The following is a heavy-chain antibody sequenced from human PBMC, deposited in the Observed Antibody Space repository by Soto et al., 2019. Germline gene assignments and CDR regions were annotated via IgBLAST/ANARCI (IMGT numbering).Heavy chain of an antibody. D-gene: IGHD1-26*01. CDR3: ARGGAPNYFDY. Sequence: SETLSLTCAVSGGSISSGAYSWNWIRQPPGKDLEWIGYISHSGATSYNPALKSRVTISVDRSKNQFSLKLSSVTAADTALFYCARGGAPNYFDYWGLGILVTVSS. V-gene: IGHV4-30-2*01. J-gene: IGHJ4*02. CDR2: ISHSGAT. CDR1: GGSISSGAYS.